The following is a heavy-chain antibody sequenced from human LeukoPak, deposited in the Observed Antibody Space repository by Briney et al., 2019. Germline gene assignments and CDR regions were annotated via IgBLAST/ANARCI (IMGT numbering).Heavy chain of an antibody. D-gene: IGHD6-19*01. Sequence: ASVKVSCKASGYTFSSYGINWVRQAPGQGLEWMGWISAYNGNTNYAQKLQGRVTMTTDTSTSTAYMELRSLRSDDTAVYYCARGTRAVAGWGDDAFDIWGQGTMVTVSS. CDR2: ISAYNGNT. CDR1: GYTFSSYG. V-gene: IGHV1-18*01. J-gene: IGHJ3*02. CDR3: ARGTRAVAGWGDDAFDI.